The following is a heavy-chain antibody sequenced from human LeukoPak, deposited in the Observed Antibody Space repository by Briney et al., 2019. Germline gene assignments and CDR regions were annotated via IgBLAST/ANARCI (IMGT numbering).Heavy chain of an antibody. Sequence: SVKVSCKASGGTFSSYAISWVRQAPGQGLEWMGGIIPILGTANYAQKFQGRVTITADESTSTAYMELSSLRSEDTAVYYCARVPEYYYGSGSYGYYYYMDVWGKGTTVTISS. J-gene: IGHJ6*03. D-gene: IGHD3-10*01. CDR2: IIPILGTA. CDR3: ARVPEYYYGSGSYGYYYYMDV. CDR1: GGTFSSYA. V-gene: IGHV1-69*13.